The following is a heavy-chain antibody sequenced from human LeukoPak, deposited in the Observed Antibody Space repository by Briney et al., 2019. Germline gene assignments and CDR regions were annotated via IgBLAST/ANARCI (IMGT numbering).Heavy chain of an antibody. CDR2: IIPIFGTA. CDR1: GGTFSSYA. Sequence: SVKVSCKASGGTFSSYAISWVRQAPGQGLEWMGGIIPIFGTANYAQKFQGRVTITADESTSTAYMGLSSLRSEDTAVYYCAESERGYYDSSGFDYWGQGTLVTVSS. CDR3: AESERGYYDSSGFDY. V-gene: IGHV1-69*13. J-gene: IGHJ4*02. D-gene: IGHD3-22*01.